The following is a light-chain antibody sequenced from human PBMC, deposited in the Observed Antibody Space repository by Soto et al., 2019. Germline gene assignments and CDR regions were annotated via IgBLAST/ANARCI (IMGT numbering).Light chain of an antibody. Sequence: DIQMTQSPATLSASIGDRFTIICLASESVKSWLSWYPQKQGKAPKFLIYKASSLESGVPSRFSGSRSGQAFTLNISSLQPDDFATYYCQTYHRYQWTFGQGNQGDI. CDR1: ESVKSW. CDR2: KAS. CDR3: QTYHRYQWT. V-gene: IGKV1-5*03. J-gene: IGKJ1*01.